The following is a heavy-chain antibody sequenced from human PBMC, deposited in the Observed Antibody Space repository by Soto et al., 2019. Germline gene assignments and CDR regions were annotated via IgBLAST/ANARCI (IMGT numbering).Heavy chain of an antibody. CDR1: GYTFTSYY. CDR2: INPSGGST. Sequence: ASVKVSCKASGYTFTSYYMHWVRQAPGQGLEWMGIINPSGGSTSYAQKFQGRVTMTRDTSTSTVYMELSSLRSEDTAVYYCARRYCSSTSCYNWFDPWGQGTLVTVSS. D-gene: IGHD2-2*01. V-gene: IGHV1-46*01. J-gene: IGHJ5*02. CDR3: ARRYCSSTSCYNWFDP.